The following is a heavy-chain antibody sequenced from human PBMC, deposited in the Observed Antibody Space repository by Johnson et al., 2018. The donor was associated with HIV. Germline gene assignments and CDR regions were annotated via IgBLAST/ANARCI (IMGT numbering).Heavy chain of an antibody. CDR2: MYSGGST. D-gene: IGHD3-10*01. CDR1: GFAFSNTY. CDR3: ARGVRGVIID. J-gene: IGHJ3*01. V-gene: IGHV3-66*01. Sequence: SLRLSCAASGFAFSNTYMNWVRQAPGKGLEWVSVMYSGGSTYYADSVKGRFTISRDSSKNTVYLQMNNLRAEDTAVYNCARGVRGVIIDWGQGTMVAVSS.